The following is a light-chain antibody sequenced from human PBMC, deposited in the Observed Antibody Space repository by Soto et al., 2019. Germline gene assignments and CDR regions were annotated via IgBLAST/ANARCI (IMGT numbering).Light chain of an antibody. CDR1: QSVDSSY. CDR2: ATY. Sequence: EIVLTQSPGTLSWSPGERATHSCRPSQSVDSSYLSWYQHKPGQAPRLLIYATYSRATRIPDRFSASASGTDFPLTISRLEPADFAVYYCQRYGDSSFSFGQGTNLEIK. CDR3: QRYGDSSFS. V-gene: IGKV3-20*01. J-gene: IGKJ2*03.